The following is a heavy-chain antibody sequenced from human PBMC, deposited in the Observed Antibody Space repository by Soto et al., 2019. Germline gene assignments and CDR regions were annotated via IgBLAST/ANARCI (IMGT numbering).Heavy chain of an antibody. D-gene: IGHD4-4*01. J-gene: IGHJ4*02. CDR2: IYTGGSA. CDR3: AREEGNYGYYLDY. V-gene: IGHV3-53*01. Sequence: EVQLVESGGGLIQPGGSLRLSCAASGFTVTSTYMSWVRQAPGKGLEWVSVIYTGGSASYADSVKGRFTISRDNSKTTLYLQMNSLRAEDTAVYYCAREEGNYGYYLDYWGQGTLVTVSS. CDR1: GFTVTSTY.